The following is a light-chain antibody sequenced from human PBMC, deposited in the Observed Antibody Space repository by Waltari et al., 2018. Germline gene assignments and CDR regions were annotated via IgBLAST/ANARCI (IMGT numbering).Light chain of an antibody. J-gene: IGKJ4*01. Sequence: SSRARQMVSSTVSAREHERAGQTPRLLIYRASSRATGIPGRFSGSGSGTDFTLTITRLEPEDAAVYYCQQFHTSPRTFGGGTKVEVK. CDR1: QMVSSTV. V-gene: IGKV3-20*01. CDR2: RAS. CDR3: QQFHTSPRT.